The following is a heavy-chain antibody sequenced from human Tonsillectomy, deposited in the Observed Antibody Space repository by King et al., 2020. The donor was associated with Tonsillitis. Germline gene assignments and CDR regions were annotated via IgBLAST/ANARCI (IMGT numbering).Heavy chain of an antibody. D-gene: IGHD2-15*01. V-gene: IGHV1-2*02. Sequence: VQLVESGAEVKKPGASVKVSCKTSGYTFTDYYVHWVRQAPGQGLEWMGWINPNSGGTNYAQKFQGRITMTRDTSISTAYMELSRLRSDDTAVYYCARNGDCRAGICRDWFDPWGQGTLVTVSS. CDR3: ARNGDCRAGICRDWFDP. CDR1: GYTFTDYY. CDR2: INPNSGGT. J-gene: IGHJ5*02.